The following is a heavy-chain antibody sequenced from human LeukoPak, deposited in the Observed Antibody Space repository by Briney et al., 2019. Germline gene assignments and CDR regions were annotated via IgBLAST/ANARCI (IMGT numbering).Heavy chain of an antibody. D-gene: IGHD3-22*01. J-gene: IGHJ4*02. CDR2: IKSKTDGGTT. CDR3: TTDVTMIVVVIKSY. Sequence: GGSLRLSCAASGFTFSNAWMSWVRQAPGKGLEWVGRIKSKTDGGTTDYAAPVKGRFTISRDDSKNTLYLQMNSLKTEDTAVYYCTTDVTMIVVVIKSYWGQGTLVTVSS. V-gene: IGHV3-15*01. CDR1: GFTFSNAW.